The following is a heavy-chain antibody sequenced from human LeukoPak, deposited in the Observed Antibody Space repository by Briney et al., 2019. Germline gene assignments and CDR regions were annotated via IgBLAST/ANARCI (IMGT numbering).Heavy chain of an antibody. J-gene: IGHJ6*03. CDR2: ISSSSSYI. CDR1: GFTFSSYS. V-gene: IGHV3-21*04. Sequence: GGSLRLSCAASGFTFSSYSMNWVRQAPGKGLEWVSSISSSSSYIYYADSVKGRFTISRDNSKNTLYLQMNSLRAEDTAIYYCAKNGDRGAYCTGGTCYPYFYYYMDVWGKGTTVTI. CDR3: AKNGDRGAYCTGGTCYPYFYYYMDV. D-gene: IGHD2-15*01.